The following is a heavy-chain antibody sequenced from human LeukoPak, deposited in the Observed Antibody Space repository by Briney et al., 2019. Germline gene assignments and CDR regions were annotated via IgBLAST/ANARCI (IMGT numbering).Heavy chain of an antibody. CDR1: GFTFSDYY. J-gene: IGHJ5*02. D-gene: IGHD2-2*02. Sequence: TGGSLRLSCAASGFTFSDYYMSWIRQAPGKGLEWVSYISSSSSSTNYADSVKGRFTISRENARNSLYLKINGLRAEDTAVYYCARDLGYCSSASCYRGNWFDPWGQGTLVTVSS. CDR2: ISSSSSST. V-gene: IGHV3-11*06. CDR3: ARDLGYCSSASCYRGNWFDP.